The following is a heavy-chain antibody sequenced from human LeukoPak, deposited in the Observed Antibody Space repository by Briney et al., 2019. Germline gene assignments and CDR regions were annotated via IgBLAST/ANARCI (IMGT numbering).Heavy chain of an antibody. CDR3: ARQKLVGATPEDY. V-gene: IGHV4-34*01. J-gene: IGHJ4*02. Sequence: SETLSLTCAVYGGSFSGYYWSWIRQPPGKGLEWIGEINHSGSTNYNPSLKSRVTISVDTSKNQFSLKLSSVTAADTAVYYCARQKLVGATPEDYWGQGTLVTVSS. CDR1: GGSFSGYY. CDR2: INHSGST. D-gene: IGHD1-26*01.